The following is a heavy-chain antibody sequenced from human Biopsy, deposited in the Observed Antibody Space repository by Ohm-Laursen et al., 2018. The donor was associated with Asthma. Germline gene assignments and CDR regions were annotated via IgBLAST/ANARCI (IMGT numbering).Heavy chain of an antibody. D-gene: IGHD3-3*02. CDR2: IAPIFGSS. CDR1: GGMFGNYS. J-gene: IGHJ6*02. Sequence: SSVTVSCTASGGMFGNYSISWVRQPPGRGLECMGLIAPIFGSSNYAQRFQGRVTITADIFTRTVYMALSCLRLDDTAIYYCARPSPNRDILYYYYHMDVWGQGTTVIVSS. V-gene: IGHV1-69*06. CDR3: ARPSPNRDILYYYYHMDV.